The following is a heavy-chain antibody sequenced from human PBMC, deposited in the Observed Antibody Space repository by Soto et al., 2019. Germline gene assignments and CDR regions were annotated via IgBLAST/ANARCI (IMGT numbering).Heavy chain of an antibody. V-gene: IGHV3-30*18. CDR3: AKDLLLTTITTVGD. J-gene: IGHJ4*02. CDR2: ISYDGNNK. Sequence: QVQLVESGGGVVQPGRSLRLSCAASGFIFSTYGMHWVRQAPGKGLEWLSVISYDGNNKYYADSVKGRFNISRDNSKNTLWLQMDSLRTEDTAVYYCAKDLLLTTITTVGDWGQGTMVNVSS. CDR1: GFIFSTYG. D-gene: IGHD4-17*01.